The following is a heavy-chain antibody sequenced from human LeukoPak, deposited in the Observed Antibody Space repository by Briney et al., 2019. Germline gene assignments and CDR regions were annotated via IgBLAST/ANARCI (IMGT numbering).Heavy chain of an antibody. Sequence: GGSLRLSCAASGFTFDDYGMHWVRQAPGKGLEWVSLINGDGVRTYYADSVKGRFTISRDNSKNSLYLQMNSLRTEDTALYYCAKDIGAYCSGGSCYPEYWGQGTLVTVSS. CDR1: GFTFDDYG. CDR3: AKDIGAYCSGGSCYPEY. J-gene: IGHJ4*02. CDR2: INGDGVRT. V-gene: IGHV3-43*02. D-gene: IGHD2-15*01.